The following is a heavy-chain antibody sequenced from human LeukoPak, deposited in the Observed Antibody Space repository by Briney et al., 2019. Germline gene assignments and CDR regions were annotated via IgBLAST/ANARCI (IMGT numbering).Heavy chain of an antibody. CDR2: INPSDGGT. D-gene: IGHD4-11*01. V-gene: IGHV1-46*01. CDR3: ARASSNEIDY. CDR1: GNTLTSYY. Sequence: ASVKVSCKASGNTLTSYYMHWVRRAPGQGLEWMGIINPSDGGTSYAQKFQGRVTMTRDTSTSTVYMELSSLRSEDTAVYYCARASSNEIDYWGQGTLVTVSS. J-gene: IGHJ4*02.